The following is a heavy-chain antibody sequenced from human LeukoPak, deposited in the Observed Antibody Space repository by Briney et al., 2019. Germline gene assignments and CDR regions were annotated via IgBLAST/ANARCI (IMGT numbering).Heavy chain of an antibody. J-gene: IGHJ4*02. CDR2: ISSDGSSK. V-gene: IGHV3-30*03. CDR3: ARDSQKKDSWGFDY. D-gene: IGHD1-26*01. Sequence: GKSLRLSCVASGFTFSSYGMHWVRQAPGKGMEWVAVISSDGSSKYYIDSVKGRVTIARDNSKNTLYLQMNSLRDEDTAVYYCARDSQKKDSWGFDYWGQGTLVTVSS. CDR1: GFTFSSYG.